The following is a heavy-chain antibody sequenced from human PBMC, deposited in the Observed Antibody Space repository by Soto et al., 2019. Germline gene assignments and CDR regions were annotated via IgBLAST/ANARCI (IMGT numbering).Heavy chain of an antibody. CDR2: IDPSDSQT. J-gene: IGHJ4*02. D-gene: IGHD3-16*01. Sequence: PGESLKISCKGSGYSFAGYWITWVRQKPGKGLEWMGGIDPSDSQTYYSPSFRGHVTISVTKSITTVFLQWSSLRASDTAMYYCARQIYDSDTGPNFQYYFDSWGQGTTVTVSS. CDR3: ARQIYDSDTGPNFQYYFDS. CDR1: GYSFAGYW. V-gene: IGHV5-10-1*01.